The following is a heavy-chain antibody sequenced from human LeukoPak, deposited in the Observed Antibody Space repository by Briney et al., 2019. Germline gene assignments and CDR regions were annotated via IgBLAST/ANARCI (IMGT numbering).Heavy chain of an antibody. Sequence: PGGSLRLSCAASGFTFSSYAMSWVRQAPGKGLKWVSAISGSGGSTYYADSVKGRFTISRDNSKNTLYLQMNSLRAEDTAVYYCAKVKGLWFSYGMDVWGQGTTVTVSS. CDR2: ISGSGGST. CDR3: AKVKGLWFSYGMDV. V-gene: IGHV3-23*01. D-gene: IGHD5-18*01. CDR1: GFTFSSYA. J-gene: IGHJ6*02.